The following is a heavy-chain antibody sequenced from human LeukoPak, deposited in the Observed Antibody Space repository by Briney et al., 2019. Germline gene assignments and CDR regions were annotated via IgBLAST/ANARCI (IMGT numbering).Heavy chain of an antibody. J-gene: IGHJ4*02. V-gene: IGHV4-39*01. Sequence: PSETLSLTCTVSGGSISSSSYYWGWIRQPPGKGLEWIGSIYYSGSTYYNPSPKSRVTISVDTSKNQFSLKLSSVTAADTAVYYCASFSSSWDGFDYWGQGTLVTVSS. CDR2: IYYSGST. CDR1: GGSISSSSYY. CDR3: ASFSSSWDGFDY. D-gene: IGHD6-13*01.